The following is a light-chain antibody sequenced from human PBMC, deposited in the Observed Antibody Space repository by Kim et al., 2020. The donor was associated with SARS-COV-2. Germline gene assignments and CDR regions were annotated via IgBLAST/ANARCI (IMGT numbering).Light chain of an antibody. CDR3: QQYNNWWT. Sequence: EIVMTQSPATLSVSPGERATLSCRASQSVSSNLAWYQQKPGQALRLLIYGASTRATGIPARFSGSGSGTEFTLTISSLQSEDFAVYYCQQYNNWWTFGQGTKVDIK. V-gene: IGKV3-15*01. J-gene: IGKJ1*01. CDR1: QSVSSN. CDR2: GAS.